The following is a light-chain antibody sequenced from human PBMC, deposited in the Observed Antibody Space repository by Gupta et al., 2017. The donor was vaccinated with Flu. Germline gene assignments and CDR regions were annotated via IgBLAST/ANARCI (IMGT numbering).Light chain of an antibody. V-gene: IGLV5-45*02. CDR1: SGINVGTYR. J-gene: IGLJ2*01. Sequence: HAVLTQPSSLSASPGASASLTCTLRSGINVGTYRIYWYQQKPGSPPQYLMRYKSDTDKQQGSGVHSRFAGYKDASANEGILLIYGLEAEDDYCEYCKNWQSSAVVFGGGTKLTVL. CDR3: KNWQSSAVV. CDR2: YKSDTDK.